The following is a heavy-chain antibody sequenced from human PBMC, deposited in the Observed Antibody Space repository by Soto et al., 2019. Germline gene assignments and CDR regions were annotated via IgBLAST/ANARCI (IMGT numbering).Heavy chain of an antibody. CDR1: GFTFSSYA. D-gene: IGHD3-22*01. Sequence: EVQLLESGGGLVQPGGSLRLSCAASGFTFSSYAMSWVRQAPGKGLEWVSVISGSGGSTHYADSVKGRSTISRDNSKNTLYLQVSSLRAEDTAVYYCAKEADISGYHPDYWGQGTQVTVSS. CDR2: ISGSGGST. CDR3: AKEADISGYHPDY. J-gene: IGHJ4*02. V-gene: IGHV3-23*01.